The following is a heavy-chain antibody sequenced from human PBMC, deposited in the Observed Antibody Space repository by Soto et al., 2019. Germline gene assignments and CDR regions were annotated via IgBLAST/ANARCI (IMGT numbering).Heavy chain of an antibody. J-gene: IGHJ3*01. CDR3: AKVLEQQLVRLGFDV. CDR1: GFTFSSYG. CDR2: ISHDGSNK. V-gene: IGHV3-30*18. Sequence: QVQLVESGGGVVQPGRSLRLSCAASGFTFSSYGMHWVRQAPGKGLEWVATISHDGSNKNHVDSVKGRFIISRDNSKNTLYLQMNSLRAEDTAVYYCAKVLEQQLVRLGFDVWGQGTMVTVSS. D-gene: IGHD6-13*01.